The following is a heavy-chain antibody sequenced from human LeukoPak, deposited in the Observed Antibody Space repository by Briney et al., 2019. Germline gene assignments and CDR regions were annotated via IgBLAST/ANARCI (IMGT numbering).Heavy chain of an antibody. CDR3: ARFYFDSSGQNSRAY. CDR1: GSTVSNNY. Sequence: GGSLRLSCAISGSTVSNNYMSWVRKAPGKGLEWVSVIYSTGGIHYADSVKGRFTISRDSSKNTLFLQMSNLRAEDTAVYYCARFYFDSSGQNSRAYWGQGTQVTVSA. D-gene: IGHD3-22*01. CDR2: IYSTGGI. V-gene: IGHV3-66*01. J-gene: IGHJ4*02.